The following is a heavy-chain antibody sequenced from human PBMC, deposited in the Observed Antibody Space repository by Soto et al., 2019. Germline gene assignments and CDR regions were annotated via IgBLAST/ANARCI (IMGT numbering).Heavy chain of an antibody. CDR1: GDTFSSYA. Sequence: QVQLVQSGAEVKKPGSSVKVSCKASGDTFSSYAISWVRQAPGQGLEWMGGIIPIFGTANYAQKFQGRVTITADESTRTAYMELSSLRSEDTAVYYCARDRTPSIAAAEDAFDIWGQGTMVTVSS. CDR3: ARDRTPSIAAAEDAFDI. CDR2: IIPIFGTA. V-gene: IGHV1-69*01. J-gene: IGHJ3*02. D-gene: IGHD6-13*01.